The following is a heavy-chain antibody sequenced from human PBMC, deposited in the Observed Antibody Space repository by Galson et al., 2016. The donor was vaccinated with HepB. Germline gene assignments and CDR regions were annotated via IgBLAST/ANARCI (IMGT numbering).Heavy chain of an antibody. V-gene: IGHV2-5*02. Sequence: PALVKPTQTLTLTCNFSGFSLSSSGEGVGWFRQPPGKALEWLTLIYWDGDERYSLSLKNRLTIAKDTSKNQVVLTMTNMDPVDTATYYCSHSWSSSWYVGRFDPWGPGTLVTVSS. CDR2: IYWDGDE. D-gene: IGHD6-13*01. J-gene: IGHJ5*02. CDR3: SHSWSSSWYVGRFDP. CDR1: GFSLSSSGEG.